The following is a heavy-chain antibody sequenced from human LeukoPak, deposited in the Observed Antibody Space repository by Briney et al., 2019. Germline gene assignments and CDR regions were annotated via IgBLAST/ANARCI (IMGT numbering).Heavy chain of an antibody. CDR1: GGTFSSYA. CDR2: IIPIFGTA. Sequence: GSSVKVSCKASGGTFSSYAISWVRQAPGQGLEWMGGIIPIFGTANYAQKFQGRVTITTDESTSTAYMELSSLRSEDTAVYYCARRARGGSRPYFDYWGQGTLVTVSS. V-gene: IGHV1-69*05. CDR3: ARRARGGSRPYFDY. D-gene: IGHD3-16*01. J-gene: IGHJ4*02.